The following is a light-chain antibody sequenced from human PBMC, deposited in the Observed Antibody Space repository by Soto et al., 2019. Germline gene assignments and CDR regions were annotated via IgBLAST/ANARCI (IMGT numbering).Light chain of an antibody. V-gene: IGKV3-20*01. J-gene: IGKJ2*01. CDR2: GAD. CDR1: QSVRNSY. Sequence: EIVLTQFPDTLSLSPGERATLSCRASQSVRNSYLAWYQQRPGQAPRLLLYGADSTATGIPDRFSGSWSDTDFTLTISRLEPEEFAVYYCQQDGNSSRYTFGQGTKLEI. CDR3: QQDGNSSRYT.